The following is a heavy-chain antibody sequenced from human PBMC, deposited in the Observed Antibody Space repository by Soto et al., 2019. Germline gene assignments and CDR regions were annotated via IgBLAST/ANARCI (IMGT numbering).Heavy chain of an antibody. Sequence: QVQLQESGPRLVKPSETLSLTCIVSGGSISSYYWSWIRQPPGKGLAWIGYIYYSGSTNYNPSLKSRVTISVDPSKNQFSLKLSSVTAADTAVYYCARAVLPATAPFDYWGQGTLVTVSS. J-gene: IGHJ4*02. D-gene: IGHD2-2*01. CDR3: ARAVLPATAPFDY. CDR1: GGSISSYY. V-gene: IGHV4-59*01. CDR2: IYYSGST.